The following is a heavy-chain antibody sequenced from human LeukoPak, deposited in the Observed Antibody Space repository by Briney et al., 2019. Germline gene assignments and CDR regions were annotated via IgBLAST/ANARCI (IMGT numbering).Heavy chain of an antibody. Sequence: GGSLRLSCAASGFTFSSYSLNWVRQAPGKGLEWVSRITASGTAMFYADSVKGRFTISRDNAKNSLYLQMNSLGDEDTAVYYCASSGSYRFDYWGQGTLVTVSS. J-gene: IGHJ4*02. CDR2: ITASGTAM. D-gene: IGHD1-26*01. CDR3: ASSGSYRFDY. CDR1: GFTFSSYS. V-gene: IGHV3-48*02.